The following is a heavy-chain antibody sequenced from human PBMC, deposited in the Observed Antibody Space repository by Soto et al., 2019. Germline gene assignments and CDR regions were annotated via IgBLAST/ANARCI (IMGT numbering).Heavy chain of an antibody. V-gene: IGHV3-33*01. CDR3: ARDGDIVVVVAATVTGMDV. J-gene: IGHJ6*02. CDR2: IWYDGSNK. CDR1: GFTFSSYG. Sequence: GGSLRLSCAASGFTFSSYGMHWVRQAPGKGLEWVAVIWYDGSNKYYADSVKGRFTISRDNSKNTLYLQMNSLRAEDTAVYYCARDGDIVVVVAATVTGMDVWGQGTTVTVSS. D-gene: IGHD2-15*01.